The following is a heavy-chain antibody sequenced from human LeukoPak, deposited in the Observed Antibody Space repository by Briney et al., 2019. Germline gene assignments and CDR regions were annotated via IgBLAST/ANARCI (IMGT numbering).Heavy chain of an antibody. CDR2: IYYSGST. J-gene: IGHJ5*02. CDR3: ARVSPAAFYWFDP. V-gene: IGHV4-31*03. CDR1: GGSISSGGYY. Sequence: SETLSLTCTVSGGSISSGGYYWSWIRQHPGNGLEWIGYIYYSGSTYYNPSLKSRVTISVDTSKNQFSLKLSSVTAADTAVYYCARVSPAAFYWFDPWGQGTLVTVSS. D-gene: IGHD2-2*01.